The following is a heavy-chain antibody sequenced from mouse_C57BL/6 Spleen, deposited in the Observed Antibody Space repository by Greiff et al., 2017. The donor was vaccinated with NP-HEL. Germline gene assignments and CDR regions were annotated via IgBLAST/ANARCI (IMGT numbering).Heavy chain of an antibody. V-gene: IGHV1-76*01. CDR2: IYPGSGNT. D-gene: IGHD2-5*01. J-gene: IGHJ1*03. CDR1: GYTFTDYY. CDR3: ARGGSNYVWYFDV. Sequence: QVQLKQSGAELVRPGASVKLSCKASGYTFTDYYINWVKQRPGQGLEWIARIYPGSGNTYYNEKFKGKATLTAEKSSSTAYMQLSSLTSEDSAVYFCARGGSNYVWYFDVWGTGTTVTVSS.